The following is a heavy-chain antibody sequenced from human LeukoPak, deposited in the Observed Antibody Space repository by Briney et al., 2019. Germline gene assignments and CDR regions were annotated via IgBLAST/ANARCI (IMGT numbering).Heavy chain of an antibody. CDR1: GLPYSSYY. J-gene: IGHJ4*02. Sequence: PGGSLRLSCAVSGLPYSSYYMSWIRQAPGKGLEWVAVISYDGSNKYYADSVKGRFTISRDNSKNTLYLQMNSLRAEDTAVYYCAREGATPAEEFDYWGQGTLVTVSS. CDR3: AREGATPAEEFDY. CDR2: ISYDGSNK. D-gene: IGHD1-26*01. V-gene: IGHV3-30*03.